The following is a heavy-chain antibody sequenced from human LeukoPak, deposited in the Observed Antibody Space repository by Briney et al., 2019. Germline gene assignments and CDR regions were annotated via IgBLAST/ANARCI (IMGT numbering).Heavy chain of an antibody. J-gene: IGHJ3*02. CDR1: RFTLTIYA. CDR3: VKTMVTFGGLIRTDAFDI. D-gene: IGHD3-16*01. CDR2: ISSGGCST. V-gene: IGHV3-64D*06. Sequence: GGSLRLSCSPSRFTLTIYALHCVRDTPRGRLGYVSGISSGGCSTSYADHVKGRFSVSRNNSKKTLYLQMSSLRPDESVVYYCVKTMVTFGGLIRTDAFDIWGQGTMVTVSS.